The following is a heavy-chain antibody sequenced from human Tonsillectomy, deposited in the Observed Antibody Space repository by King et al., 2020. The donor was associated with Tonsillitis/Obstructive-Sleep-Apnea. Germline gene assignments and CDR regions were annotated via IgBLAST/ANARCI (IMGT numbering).Heavy chain of an antibody. CDR3: ARDSMSHYYDSSGYYTFNY. Sequence: QLVQSGAEVKKPGASVKVPCKASGYTFTNYGISWVRQAPGQGLEWMAWISAHNGHTNYAQKLQGRVTMTTDTSTSTAYMELRSLRSDDTAVYYCARDSMSHYYDSSGYYTFNYWGQGTLVTVSA. CDR2: ISAHNGHT. D-gene: IGHD3-22*01. J-gene: IGHJ4*02. CDR1: GYTFTNYG. V-gene: IGHV1-18*01.